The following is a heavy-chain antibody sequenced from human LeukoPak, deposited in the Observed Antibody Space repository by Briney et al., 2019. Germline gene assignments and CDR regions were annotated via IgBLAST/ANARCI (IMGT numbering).Heavy chain of an antibody. V-gene: IGHV1-18*01. CDR2: ISAYNGNT. CDR3: AREFRSGWHNFDY. D-gene: IGHD6-19*01. Sequence: ASVKVSCKASGYTFASYGVSWVRQAPGQGLEWMGWISAYNGNTNYAQNLQGRVTMTTDKSTSTAYMELRSLRSDDTAVYYCAREFRSGWHNFDYWGQGTLVTVSS. CDR1: GYTFASYG. J-gene: IGHJ4*02.